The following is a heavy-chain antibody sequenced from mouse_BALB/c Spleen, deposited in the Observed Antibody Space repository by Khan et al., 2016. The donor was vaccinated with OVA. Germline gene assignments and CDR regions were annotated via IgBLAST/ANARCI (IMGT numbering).Heavy chain of an antibody. J-gene: IGHJ2*01. CDR1: GFTFTDYY. V-gene: IGHV7-3*02. CDR2: IANKADGYRT. Sequence: EVQLQESGGGLVQPGGSLRLSCATSGFTFTDYYMTWVHQPPGEALEWLGFIANKADGYRTEYSASVKGRFTFSRDTSQNILYLQMTTLRPEDSGTYYGARDQVGSYFDYWGQGTTLTVSS. CDR3: ARDQVGSYFDY. D-gene: IGHD4-1*02.